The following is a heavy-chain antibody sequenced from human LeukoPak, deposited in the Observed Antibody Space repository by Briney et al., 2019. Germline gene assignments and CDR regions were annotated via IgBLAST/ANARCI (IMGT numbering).Heavy chain of an antibody. D-gene: IGHD3-22*01. CDR1: GYTFTSYG. CDR2: INAGNGNT. V-gene: IGHV1-3*01. Sequence: ASVKVSCKASGYTFTSYGISWVRQAPGQRLEWMGWINAGNGNTKYSQKFQGRVTITRDTSASTAYMELSSLRSEDTAVYYCARVGYYDSSGYYPLDYWGQGTLVTVSS. CDR3: ARVGYYDSSGYYPLDY. J-gene: IGHJ4*02.